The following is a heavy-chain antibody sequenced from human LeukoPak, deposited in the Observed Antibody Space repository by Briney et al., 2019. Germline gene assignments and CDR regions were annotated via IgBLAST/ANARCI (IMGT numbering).Heavy chain of an antibody. V-gene: IGHV3-30-3*01. D-gene: IGHD3/OR15-3a*01. CDR3: AKAWDWY. J-gene: IGHJ4*02. Sequence: PGGSLRLSCAASGFTFSSYAMHWVRQAPGKGLEWVAVISYDGSNKYYADSVKGRFTISRDNSKNTLYLQMNSLRAEDTAVYYCAKAWDWYWGQGTLVTVSS. CDR1: GFTFSSYA. CDR2: ISYDGSNK.